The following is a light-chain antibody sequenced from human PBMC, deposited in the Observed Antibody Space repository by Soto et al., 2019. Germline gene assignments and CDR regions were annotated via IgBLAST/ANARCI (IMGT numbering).Light chain of an antibody. CDR1: SSNIGTNY. Sequence: QSVLTQPPSVSAAPGQKVTISCSGSSSNIGTNYVSWYQQLPGTAPKLLIYENNKRPSGIPDRFSGSKSGTSATLGITGLQTGDEADYYCAAWDASRGPSVVFGGGTKVTVL. J-gene: IGLJ2*01. CDR3: AAWDASRGPSVV. V-gene: IGLV1-51*02. CDR2: ENN.